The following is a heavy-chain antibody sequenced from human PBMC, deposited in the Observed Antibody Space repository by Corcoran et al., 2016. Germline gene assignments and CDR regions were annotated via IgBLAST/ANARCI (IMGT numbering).Heavy chain of an antibody. V-gene: IGHV1-69*01. J-gene: IGHJ3*02. CDR3: ARDSPPHAVRGLEWAVAAGRAFDI. CDR1: GGTFSSYA. Sequence: QVQLVQSGAEVKKPGSSVKVSCKASGGTFSSYAISWVRQAPGQGLEWMGGIIPIFGTANYAQKFQGRVTITADESTSTAYMELSSLRSEDTAVYYCARDSPPHAVRGLEWAVAAGRAFDIWGQGTMVTVSS. D-gene: IGHD6-19*01. CDR2: IIPIFGTA.